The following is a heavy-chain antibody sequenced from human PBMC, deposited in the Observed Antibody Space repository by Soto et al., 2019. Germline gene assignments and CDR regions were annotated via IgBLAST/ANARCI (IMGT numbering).Heavy chain of an antibody. V-gene: IGHV4-31*03. CDR3: ERELLNPDYYYGMDV. Sequence: PSETLSLTCTVSGGSISSGGYYWSWIRQHPGKGLEWIGYIYYSGGTYYNPSLKSRVTISVDTSKNQFSLKLSSVTAADTAVYYCERELLNPDYYYGMDVCGQGTTVTVSS. CDR2: IYYSGGT. D-gene: IGHD2-21*02. J-gene: IGHJ6*02. CDR1: GGSISSGGYY.